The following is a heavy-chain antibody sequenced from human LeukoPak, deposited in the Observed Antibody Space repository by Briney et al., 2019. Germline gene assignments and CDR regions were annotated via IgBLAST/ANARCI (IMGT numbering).Heavy chain of an antibody. CDR3: ARASYDIVVVVAATPAPAFDI. CDR2: IIPIFGTA. V-gene: IGHV1-69*05. J-gene: IGHJ3*02. D-gene: IGHD2-15*01. CDR1: GYTFTGYY. Sequence: ASVKVSCKASGYTFTGYYMHWVRQAPGRGLEWMGGIIPIFGTANYAQKFKGRVTITTDESTSTAYMELSSLRSEDTSVYYCARASYDIVVVVAATPAPAFDIWGQGTMVTVSS.